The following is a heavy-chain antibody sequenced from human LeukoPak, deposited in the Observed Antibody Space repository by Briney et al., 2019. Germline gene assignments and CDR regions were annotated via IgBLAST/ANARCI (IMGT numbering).Heavy chain of an antibody. CDR1: GFTFSTFA. CDR3: CGASFGY. V-gene: IGHV3-21*01. D-gene: IGHD2-21*01. CDR2: IFPSGGEI. J-gene: IGHJ4*02. Sequence: GGSLRLSCTASGFTFSTFAMIWVRQTPGKGLEWVSSIFPSGGEIHYADSVKGRFTISRDNAKNSLFLQMNSLRGEDTAVYYCCGASFGYWGQGALVTVSS.